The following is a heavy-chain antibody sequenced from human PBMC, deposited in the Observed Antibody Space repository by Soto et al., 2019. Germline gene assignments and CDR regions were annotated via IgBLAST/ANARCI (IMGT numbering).Heavy chain of an antibody. CDR1: GFTFSTSA. CDR2: ISYGGNNK. J-gene: IGHJ4*02. CDR3: AREAFDAGRGNFGC. V-gene: IGHV3-30-3*01. Sequence: QVQVVESGGGVVQPGGSLRLSCAASGFTFSTSAMHWVRQAPGKGLEWMAMISYGGNNKYYADSVKGRFTISRDSSESTLYLQMNSLRTEDTAVYYCAREAFDAGRGNFGCWGQGTLVSVSS. D-gene: IGHD2-8*02.